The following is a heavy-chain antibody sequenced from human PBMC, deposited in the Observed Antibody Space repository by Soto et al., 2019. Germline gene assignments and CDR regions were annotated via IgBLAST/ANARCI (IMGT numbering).Heavy chain of an antibody. CDR2: IYYSGST. CDR3: AIGLCSGGSCHRYGDYGMDV. Sequence: PSETLSLTCTVSGGSISSSSYYWGWIRQPPGKGLEWIGSIYYSGSTYYNPSLKSRVTISVDTSKNHFSLKLSSVTAADTAVYYCAIGLCSGGSCHRYGDYGMDVWGQGTTVTVSS. CDR1: GGSISSSSYY. J-gene: IGHJ6*02. D-gene: IGHD2-15*01. V-gene: IGHV4-39*01.